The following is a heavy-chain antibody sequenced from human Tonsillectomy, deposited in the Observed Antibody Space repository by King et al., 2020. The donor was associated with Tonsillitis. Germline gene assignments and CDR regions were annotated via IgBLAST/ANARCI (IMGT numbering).Heavy chain of an antibody. CDR3: AGVTLGGGYSYGSQGAFDY. Sequence: QLVQSGGGVVQPGRSLRLSCAASVFTFSSYAMHWVRQAPGKGLEWVAVISYDGSNKYYADAVKGRFTISRDNSKNTLYLQMNSLRAEDTAVYYCAGVTLGGGYSYGSQGAFDYWGQGTLVTVSS. CDR1: VFTFSSYA. CDR2: ISYDGSNK. D-gene: IGHD5-18*01. J-gene: IGHJ4*02. V-gene: IGHV3-30*01.